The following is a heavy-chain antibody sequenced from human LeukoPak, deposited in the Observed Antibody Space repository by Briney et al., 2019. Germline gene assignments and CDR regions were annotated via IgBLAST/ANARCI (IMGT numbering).Heavy chain of an antibody. CDR2: ISSSGSTI. CDR3: ARVARYCSSTSCYSYYYMDV. D-gene: IGHD2-2*01. CDR1: GFTFSSYA. J-gene: IGHJ6*03. Sequence: GGSLRLSCAASGFTFSSYAMSWVRQAPGKGLEWVSYISSSGSTIYYADSVKGRFTISRDNAKNSLYLQMNSLRAEDTAIYYCARVARYCSSTSCYSYYYMDVWGKGTTVAVSS. V-gene: IGHV3-48*03.